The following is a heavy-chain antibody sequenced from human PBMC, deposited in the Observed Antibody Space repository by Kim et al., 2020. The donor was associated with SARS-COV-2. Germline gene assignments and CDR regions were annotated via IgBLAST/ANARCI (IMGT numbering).Heavy chain of an antibody. CDR3: ARDLYYGSVVGLLDY. Sequence: PKFQGSVTMTRDTSESTVYMELSSRRSEDTAVYYCARDLYYGSVVGLLDYWGQGTLVTVSS. V-gene: IGHV1-46*03. D-gene: IGHD3-10*01. J-gene: IGHJ4*02.